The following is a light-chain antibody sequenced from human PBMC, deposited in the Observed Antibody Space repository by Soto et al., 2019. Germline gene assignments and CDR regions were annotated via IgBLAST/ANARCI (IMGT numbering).Light chain of an antibody. CDR2: GAS. CDR1: QSVSNN. CDR3: QQYHKWPLT. V-gene: IGKV3-15*01. J-gene: IGKJ4*01. Sequence: EVVMTQSPATLSVSPGERATVPCRASQSVSNNLAWYQQKPGLAPRLLIYGASTRATGIPARFSGSGYGTEFTLSISSLQSEDFAVYYCQQYHKWPLTFGGGTKVEIK.